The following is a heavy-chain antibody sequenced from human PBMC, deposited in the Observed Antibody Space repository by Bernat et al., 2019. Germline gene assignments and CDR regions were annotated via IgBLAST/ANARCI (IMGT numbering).Heavy chain of an antibody. J-gene: IGHJ3*02. D-gene: IGHD4-17*01. CDR3: ARGKGSDYKDAFDI. V-gene: IGHV3-33*01. CDR2: IWNDGSNT. CDR1: GFNLKDYG. Sequence: QVQLEESGGGVVQPGKSLRLSCATSGFNLKDYGMHWFRQAPGKGLEWVAVIWNDGSNTFYPESVRGRFTISRDNSRNTLDLQVNSLRADDTAVYYCARGKGSDYKDAFDIWGRGTEVIVSS.